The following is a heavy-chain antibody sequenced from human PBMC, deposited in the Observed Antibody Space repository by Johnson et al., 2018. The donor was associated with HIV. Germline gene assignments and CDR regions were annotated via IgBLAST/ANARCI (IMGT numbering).Heavy chain of an antibody. V-gene: IGHV3-66*01. D-gene: IGHD6-6*01. CDR2: IYSGGST. J-gene: IGHJ3*02. Sequence: VQLVESGGGLVQPGGSLRLSCAASGLTVSSNYMSWVRQAPEKGLEWVSVIYSGGSTYYADSVKGRFTISRDNSKNTLYLQMNSLKTEDTAVYYCTTVIQQLVRRHDAFDIWGQGTMVTVSS. CDR3: TTVIQQLVRRHDAFDI. CDR1: GLTVSSNY.